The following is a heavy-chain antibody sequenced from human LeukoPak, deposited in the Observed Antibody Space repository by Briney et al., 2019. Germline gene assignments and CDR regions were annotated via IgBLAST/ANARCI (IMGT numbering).Heavy chain of an antibody. CDR2: IYTSGST. Sequence: PSETLSLTCTVSGGSISSYYWSWIRQPAGKGLEWIGRIYTSGSTNYNPSLKSRVTMSVDTSKNQFSLKLSSVTAADTAVYFCARTTEGGYTYDYFYYYYMDVWGKGTTVTISS. CDR1: GGSISSYY. D-gene: IGHD5-18*01. J-gene: IGHJ6*03. CDR3: ARTTEGGYTYDYFYYYYMDV. V-gene: IGHV4-4*07.